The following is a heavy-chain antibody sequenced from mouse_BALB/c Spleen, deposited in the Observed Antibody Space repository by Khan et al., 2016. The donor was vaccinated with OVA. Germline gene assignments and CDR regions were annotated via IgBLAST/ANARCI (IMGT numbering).Heavy chain of an antibody. V-gene: IGHV3-2*02. CDR2: ISSRGST. D-gene: IGHD2-3*01. J-gene: IGHJ4*01. Sequence: EVKLMESGPGLVKPSQSLSLTCTVTGYSITSDYAWNWLRQFPGNKLEWMGYISSRGSTNYNPALQSRFSISRDTSKNQFDLQLNSMTTENTATYYCARDGSRYNYAMDYWGQGTSVTVSS. CDR3: ARDGSRYNYAMDY. CDR1: GYSITSDYA.